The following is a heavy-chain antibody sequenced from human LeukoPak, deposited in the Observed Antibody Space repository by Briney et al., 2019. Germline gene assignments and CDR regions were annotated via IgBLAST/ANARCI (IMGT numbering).Heavy chain of an antibody. CDR3: TRSLGVVIHGGMDV. V-gene: IGHV4-59*01. D-gene: IGHD3-3*01. CDR1: GGSISSYH. Sequence: PSETLSLTCTVSGGSISSYHWSWIRQPPGKGLQWIGHIYYTGSANYNPSLKSRLTISLDTSKNQFSLKLSPVTAADTAVYYCTRSLGVVIHGGMDVWGQGTTVTVSS. CDR2: IYYTGSA. J-gene: IGHJ6*02.